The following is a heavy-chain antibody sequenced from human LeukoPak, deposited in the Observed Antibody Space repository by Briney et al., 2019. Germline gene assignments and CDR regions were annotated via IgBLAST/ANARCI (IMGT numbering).Heavy chain of an antibody. V-gene: IGHV4-61*02. J-gene: IGHJ4*02. CDR2: IYNFGST. CDR3: ARGGAVAGGPDY. D-gene: IGHD6-19*01. Sequence: SQTLSLTRTVSLGSISSGVHYWSWIRPPAGKGLEWLGRIYNFGSTNYNPSLESRVTMSIDKSKNQFSLKLNSVTAADTAVYYCARGGAVAGGPDYWGRGTLVTVSS. CDR1: LGSISSGVHY.